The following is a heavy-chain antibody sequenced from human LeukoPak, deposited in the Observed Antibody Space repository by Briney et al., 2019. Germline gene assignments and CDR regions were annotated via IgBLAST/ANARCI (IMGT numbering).Heavy chain of an antibody. Sequence: ASVKVSCKASGYTFTSYDINWVRQATGQGLEWMGWMNLNSGNTGYAQKFQGRVTMTRNTSISTAYMELSSLRSEDTAVYYCAIAAAGVIEIDSIDYWGQGTLVTVSS. D-gene: IGHD6-13*01. CDR1: GYTFTSYD. V-gene: IGHV1-8*01. CDR2: MNLNSGNT. J-gene: IGHJ4*02. CDR3: AIAAAGVIEIDSIDY.